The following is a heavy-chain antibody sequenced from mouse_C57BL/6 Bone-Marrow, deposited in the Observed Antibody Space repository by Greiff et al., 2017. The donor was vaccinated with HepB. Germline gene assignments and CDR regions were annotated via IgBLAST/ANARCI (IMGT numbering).Heavy chain of an antibody. V-gene: IGHV1-63*01. CDR3: ESAYPTGYFDY. Sequence: VKLMESGAELVRPGTSVKMSCKASGYTFTNYWIGWAKQRPGHGLEWIGDIYPGGGYTNYNEKFKGKATLTADKSSSTAYMQFSSLTSEDSAIYYCESAYPTGYFDYWGQGTTLTVSS. D-gene: IGHD2-10*01. CDR2: IYPGGGYT. J-gene: IGHJ2*01. CDR1: GYTFTNYW.